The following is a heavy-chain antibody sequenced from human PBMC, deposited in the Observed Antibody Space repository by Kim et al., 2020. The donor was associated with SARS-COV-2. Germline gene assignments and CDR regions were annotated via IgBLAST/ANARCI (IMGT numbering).Heavy chain of an antibody. CDR2: T. Sequence: TNFAQKLHGRVTMTTDTSTSTAYMELRSLRSEDTAVYYCARWKGLEGYSGWGQGTMVTVSS. D-gene: IGHD6-13*01. V-gene: IGHV1-18*01. CDR3: ARWKGLEGYSG. J-gene: IGHJ3*01.